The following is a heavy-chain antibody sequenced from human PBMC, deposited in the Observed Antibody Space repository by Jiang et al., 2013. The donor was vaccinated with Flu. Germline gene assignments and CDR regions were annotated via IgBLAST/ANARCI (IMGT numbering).Heavy chain of an antibody. D-gene: IGHD3-9*01. V-gene: IGHV1-18*01. CDR2: ISAYNGNT. CDR1: GYTFTSYG. J-gene: IGHJ6*02. CDR3: ARDKYYDILTGYYIGPYGMDV. Sequence: SGAEVKKPGASVKVSCKASGYTFTSYGISWVRQAPGQGLEWMGWISAYNGNTNYAQKLQGRVTMTTDTSTSTAYMELRSLRSDDTAVYYCARDKYYDILTGYYIGPYGMDVWGQGTTVTVSS.